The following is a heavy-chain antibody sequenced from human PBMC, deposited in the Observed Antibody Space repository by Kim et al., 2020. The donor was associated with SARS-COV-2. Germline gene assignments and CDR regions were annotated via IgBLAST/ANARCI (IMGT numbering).Heavy chain of an antibody. CDR1: GYTLSKYG. CDR3: ARTNGYFDH. V-gene: IGHV1-18*01. Sequence: ASVKVSCRASGYTLSKYGITWVRQAPGQGLEWVGWISTYNGNTNYGQRIQGRVTLTTDTSTSTAYMELRSLRSDDTAVYYCARTNGYFDHWGQGTLVTVSS. J-gene: IGHJ4*02. D-gene: IGHD4-17*01. CDR2: ISTYNGNT.